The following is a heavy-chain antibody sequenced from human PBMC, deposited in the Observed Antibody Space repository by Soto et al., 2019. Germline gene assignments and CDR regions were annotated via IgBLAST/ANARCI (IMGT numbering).Heavy chain of an antibody. CDR1: GYTLTELS. V-gene: IGHV1-24*01. Sequence: ASVKVSCKVSGYTLTELSMHWVRQAPGKRLERMGGFDPEDGETIYAQKFQSRVTMTEDTSTDTAYMELSSLRSEDTAVYYCALGKQQLAQKYYYYYYMDVWGKGTTVTVSS. CDR2: FDPEDGET. J-gene: IGHJ6*03. CDR3: ALGKQQLAQKYYYYYYMDV. D-gene: IGHD6-13*01.